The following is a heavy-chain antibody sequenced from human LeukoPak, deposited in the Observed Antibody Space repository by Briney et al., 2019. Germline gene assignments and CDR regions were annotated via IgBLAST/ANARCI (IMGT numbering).Heavy chain of an antibody. Sequence: GGSLRLSCAASGSTFSDYYMSWTRQAPGKGLEWLSYISKNGKTIYYADSVKGRFTISRDNAKKSVYLQMNSLRAEDTAVYYCATTGLLGDIPWGQGTLVTVSS. J-gene: IGHJ5*02. V-gene: IGHV3-11*01. CDR1: GSTFSDYY. CDR2: ISKNGKTI. CDR3: ATTGLLGDIP. D-gene: IGHD2-21*01.